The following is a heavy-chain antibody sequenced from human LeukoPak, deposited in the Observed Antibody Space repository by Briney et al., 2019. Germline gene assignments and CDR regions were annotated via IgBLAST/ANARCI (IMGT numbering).Heavy chain of an antibody. CDR2: INPNSGGT. V-gene: IGHV1-2*02. CDR3: AREDCSSTSCYLDY. J-gene: IGHJ4*02. CDR1: GYTFTGYY. D-gene: IGHD2-2*01. Sequence: ASVKVSCKVSGYTFTGYYMHWVRQAPGQGLEWMGWINPNSGGTNYAQKFQGRVTMTRDTSISTAYMELSRLRSDDTAVYYCAREDCSSTSCYLDYWGQGTLVTVSS.